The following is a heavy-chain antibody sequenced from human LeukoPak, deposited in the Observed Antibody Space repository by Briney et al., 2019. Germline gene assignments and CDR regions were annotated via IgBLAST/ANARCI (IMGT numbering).Heavy chain of an antibody. D-gene: IGHD3-3*01. CDR2: INPNSGGT. CDR3: ARADDFWSGLANTLGY. CDR1: GYTFTGYY. Sequence: ASVKVSCKASGYTFTGYYMHWVRQAPGQGLERMGWINPNSGGTNYAQEFQGRVTMTRDTSISTAYMELSRLRSDDTAVYYCARADDFWSGLANTLGYWGQGTLVTVSS. J-gene: IGHJ4*02. V-gene: IGHV1-2*02.